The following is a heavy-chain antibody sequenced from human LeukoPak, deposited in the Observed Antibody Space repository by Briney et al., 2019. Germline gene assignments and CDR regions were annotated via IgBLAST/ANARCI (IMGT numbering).Heavy chain of an antibody. CDR2: ISGSGGST. CDR3: AKEAYYYDRSGYYYSGDY. CDR1: GFTFSSYA. D-gene: IGHD3-22*01. Sequence: PGGSLRLSCAASGFTFSSYAMSWVRQAPGKGLEWVSAISGSGGSTYYADSVKGRFTISRDNSKNTLYLQMNSLRAEDTAVYYCAKEAYYYDRSGYYYSGDYWGQGTLVTVSS. V-gene: IGHV3-23*01. J-gene: IGHJ4*02.